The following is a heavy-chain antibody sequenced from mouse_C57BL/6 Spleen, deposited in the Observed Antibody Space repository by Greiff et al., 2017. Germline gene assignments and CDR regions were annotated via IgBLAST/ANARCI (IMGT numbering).Heavy chain of an antibody. CDR2: ISNGGGST. CDR1: GFTFSDYY. J-gene: IGHJ4*01. CDR3: ARRGLLTLYARDD. V-gene: IGHV5-12*01. Sequence: EVQLVESGGGLVQPGGSLKLSCAASGFTFSDYYMYWVRQTPEKRLEWVAYISNGGGSTYYPDTVKGRFTISRDNAKNTLYLQMSRLKSEDTAMYYCARRGLLTLYARDDWGQGTSVTVSS. D-gene: IGHD2-3*01.